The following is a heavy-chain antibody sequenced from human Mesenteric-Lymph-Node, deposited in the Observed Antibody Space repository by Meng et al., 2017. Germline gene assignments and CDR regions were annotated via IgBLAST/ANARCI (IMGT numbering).Heavy chain of an antibody. D-gene: IGHD2-15*01. CDR2: IIPIFGTA. J-gene: IGHJ5*02. CDR3: AREYCSGGSCRRQNHWFDP. Sequence: QVPVGQAGAEVKKPGSSVKVSRKASGCTFSSYAISWVRQAPGQGLEWMGGIIPIFGTANYAQKFQGRVTITADESTSTAYMELSSLRSEDTAVYYCAREYCSGGSCRRQNHWFDPWGQGTLVTVSS. CDR1: GCTFSSYA. V-gene: IGHV1-69*01.